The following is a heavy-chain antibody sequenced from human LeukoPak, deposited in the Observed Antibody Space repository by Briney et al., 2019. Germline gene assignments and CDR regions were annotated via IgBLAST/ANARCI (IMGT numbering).Heavy chain of an antibody. Sequence: ASVKVSCKASGYTFTSYYMHWVRQAPGQGLEWMGIINPSGGSTSYAQKFQGRVTMTRDMSTSTVYMELSSLRSDDTAVYYCARDTKNSYYYDSSGYPPFDPWGQGTLVTVSS. CDR3: ARDTKNSYYYDSSGYPPFDP. D-gene: IGHD3-22*01. J-gene: IGHJ5*02. V-gene: IGHV1-46*01. CDR1: GYTFTSYY. CDR2: INPSGGST.